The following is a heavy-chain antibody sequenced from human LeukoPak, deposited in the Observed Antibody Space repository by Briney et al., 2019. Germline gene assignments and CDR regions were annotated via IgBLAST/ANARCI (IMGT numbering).Heavy chain of an antibody. J-gene: IGHJ4*02. V-gene: IGHV3-23*01. D-gene: IGHD3-3*01. CDR2: INWNGGST. Sequence: GGSLRLSCAASGFTFSSYAMSWVRQAPGKGLEWVSGINWNGGSTGYADSVKGRFTISRDNSKNTLYLQMNSLRAEDTAVYYCAKTWETYDFWSGYYSYWGQGTLVTVSS. CDR3: AKTWETYDFWSGYYSY. CDR1: GFTFSSYA.